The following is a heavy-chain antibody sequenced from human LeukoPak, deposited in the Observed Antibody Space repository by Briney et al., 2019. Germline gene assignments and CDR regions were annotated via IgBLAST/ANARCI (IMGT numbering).Heavy chain of an antibody. V-gene: IGHV4-61*02. CDR2: IYTSGST. CDR1: GGSISSGSYY. D-gene: IGHD6-19*01. J-gene: IGHJ4*02. Sequence: SETLSLTCTVSGGSISSGSYYWGWIRQPGGRGLEWIVRIYTSGSTNNNPSLKRRFTITVNTSKHPFSLKLSSVPAADTAVYYCASEVSSGWYEIDYWGQGTLVTVSS. CDR3: ASEVSSGWYEIDY.